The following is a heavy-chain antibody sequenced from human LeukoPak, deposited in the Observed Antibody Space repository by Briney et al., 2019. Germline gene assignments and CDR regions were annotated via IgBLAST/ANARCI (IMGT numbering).Heavy chain of an antibody. D-gene: IGHD6-19*01. Sequence: SETLSLTCTVSGGSITSSSYWWGWIRQPPGKELEWIGNIYHSGSTNYNPSLNSRLIISVDTSKNQFSLKLTSVTAADTAVYYCASRFCYTSGWYYDSWGQGTLVTVSS. CDR1: GGSITSSSYW. CDR2: IYHSGST. V-gene: IGHV4-39*01. CDR3: ASRFCYTSGWYYDS. J-gene: IGHJ4*02.